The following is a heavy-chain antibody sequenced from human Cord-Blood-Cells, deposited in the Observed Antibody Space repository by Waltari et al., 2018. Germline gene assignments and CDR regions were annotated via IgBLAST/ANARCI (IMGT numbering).Heavy chain of an antibody. CDR2: IYYSGST. V-gene: IGHV4-31*02. Sequence: GKGLEWIGYIYYSGSTYYNPSLKSRVTISVDTSMNQFSLKLSSVTAADTAVYYCARAPYGSSWFDYWGQGTLVTVSS. J-gene: IGHJ4*02. D-gene: IGHD6-13*01. CDR3: ARAPYGSSWFDY.